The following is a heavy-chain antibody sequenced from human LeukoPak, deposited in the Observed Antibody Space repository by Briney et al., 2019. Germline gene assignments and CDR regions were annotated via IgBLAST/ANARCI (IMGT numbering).Heavy chain of an antibody. CDR3: AIPYYYDSSGYPDY. CDR2: FDPEDGET. V-gene: IGHV1-24*01. Sequence: GASVKVSCKVSGYTLTELSMHWVRQAPGKGLEWMGGFDPEDGETIYAQKFQGRVTMTEDTSTDTAYMELSGLRSEDTAVYYCAIPYYYDSSGYPDYWGQGTLVTVSS. D-gene: IGHD3-22*01. CDR1: GYTLTELS. J-gene: IGHJ4*02.